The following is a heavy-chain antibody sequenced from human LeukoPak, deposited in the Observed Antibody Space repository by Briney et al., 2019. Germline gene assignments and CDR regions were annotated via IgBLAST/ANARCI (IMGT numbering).Heavy chain of an antibody. CDR2: IYSGGST. J-gene: IGHJ6*02. Sequence: GGSLRLSCAASGFTVSSNYMSWVRQAPGKGLEWVSVIYSGGSTYYADSVKGRFTISRDNSKNTLYLQMNSLRAEDTAVYYCASHSSGRSGYYGMDVWGQGTTVTVSS. CDR1: GFTVSSNY. CDR3: ASHSSGRSGYYGMDV. V-gene: IGHV3-66*04. D-gene: IGHD6-19*01.